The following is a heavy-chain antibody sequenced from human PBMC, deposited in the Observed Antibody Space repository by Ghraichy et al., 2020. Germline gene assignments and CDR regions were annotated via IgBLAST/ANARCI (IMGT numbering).Heavy chain of an antibody. Sequence: GSLRLSCAASSFTFSSYWMHWVRQVPGKGLVWVSRITNDGRSTSTADSVKGRFTTSRDNAKNTLYLQMNSLRAEDTAVYFCAGGNPTYFDYWGRGTLVTVSS. V-gene: IGHV3-74*01. J-gene: IGHJ4*02. CDR2: ITNDGRST. CDR1: SFTFSSYW. D-gene: IGHD3-16*01. CDR3: AGGNPTYFDY.